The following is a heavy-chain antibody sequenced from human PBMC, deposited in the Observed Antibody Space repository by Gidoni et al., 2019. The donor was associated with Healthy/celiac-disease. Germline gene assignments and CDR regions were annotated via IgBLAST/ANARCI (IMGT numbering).Heavy chain of an antibody. D-gene: IGHD6-13*01. J-gene: IGHJ4*02. V-gene: IGHV3-23*01. CDR2: IRGRGGSK. CDR3: AKARAPYSSSWYWDY. CDR1: GFTFSRYA. Sequence: EVQLLESWGGLVQPGGSLRLSCPASGFTFSRYAMSWVRQAPGKGLEWVPAIRGRGGSKYYADSVKGRFTISRDNSKNTLYLQMNSLRAEDTAVYYCAKARAPYSSSWYWDYWGQGTLVTVSS.